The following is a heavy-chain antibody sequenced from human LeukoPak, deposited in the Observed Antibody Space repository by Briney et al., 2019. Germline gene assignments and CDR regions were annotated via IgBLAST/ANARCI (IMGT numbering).Heavy chain of an antibody. D-gene: IGHD4/OR15-4a*01. CDR2: ISPNGVIT. Sequence: PGGSLRLSCAASGFTFSSYAMSWVRQAPGKGLEWVSGISPNGVITYYADSVKGRFTISRDNSKNTLYLQMNSLRAEDTAVYYCARRAGAYSHPYDYWGQGTLVTVSS. CDR1: GFTFSSYA. J-gene: IGHJ4*02. CDR3: ARRAGAYSHPYDY. V-gene: IGHV3-23*01.